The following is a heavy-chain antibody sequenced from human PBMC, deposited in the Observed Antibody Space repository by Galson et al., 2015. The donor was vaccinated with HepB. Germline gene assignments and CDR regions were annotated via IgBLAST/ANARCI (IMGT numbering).Heavy chain of an antibody. D-gene: IGHD2-21*02. Sequence: SLRLSCAASGFTFSSYGMHWVCQAPGKGLEWVAVIWYDGSNKYYADTVKGRFTISRDNSKNTLYLQMNSLRAEDTAVYYCARAQRAYCGGDCSIGYWGQGTLVTVSS. J-gene: IGHJ4*02. CDR2: IWYDGSNK. CDR1: GFTFSSYG. V-gene: IGHV3-33*08. CDR3: ARAQRAYCGGDCSIGY.